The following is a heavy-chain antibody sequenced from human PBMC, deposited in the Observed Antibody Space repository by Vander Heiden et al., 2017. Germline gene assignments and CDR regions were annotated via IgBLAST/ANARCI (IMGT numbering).Heavy chain of an antibody. V-gene: IGHV3-7*01. Sequence: VQLVESGGGLVQPGGSLRLSCAASGFTFGGYGMRWVRQAPGKGLEWVANIKQDGSEKYYVDSVKGRFTISRDNAKNSLYLQMNSLRAEDTAVYYCATPYSSGWLAFDYWGQGTLVTVSS. D-gene: IGHD6-19*01. J-gene: IGHJ4*02. CDR1: GFTFGGYG. CDR2: IKQDGSEK. CDR3: ATPYSSGWLAFDY.